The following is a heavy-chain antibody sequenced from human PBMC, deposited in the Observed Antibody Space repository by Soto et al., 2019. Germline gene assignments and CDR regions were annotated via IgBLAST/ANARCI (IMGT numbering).Heavy chain of an antibody. CDR1: GYSFTSYW. CDR3: ARQESRDGYNFAY. V-gene: IGHV5-51*01. J-gene: IGHJ4*02. D-gene: IGHD5-12*01. Sequence: GESLKISCQGSGYSFTSYWIGWVRQMPGKGLEWMGIIYPGDSDTRYSPSFQGQVTISADKSISTAYLQWSSLKASDTAMYYCARQESRDGYNFAYWGQGTLVTVSS. CDR2: IYPGDSDT.